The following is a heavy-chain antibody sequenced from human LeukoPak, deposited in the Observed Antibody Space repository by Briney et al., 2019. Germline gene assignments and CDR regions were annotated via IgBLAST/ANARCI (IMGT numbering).Heavy chain of an antibody. Sequence: SETLSLTCTVSGGSISSGSYYWSWIRQPAGKGLEWIGRIYTSGSTNYNPSLKSRVTVSVDTSKNQFSLKLSSVTAADTAVYYCARGVVIAPQTFDYWGQGTLVTVSS. D-gene: IGHD2-21*01. CDR3: ARGVVIAPQTFDY. CDR2: IYTSGST. J-gene: IGHJ4*02. V-gene: IGHV4-61*02. CDR1: GGSISSGSYY.